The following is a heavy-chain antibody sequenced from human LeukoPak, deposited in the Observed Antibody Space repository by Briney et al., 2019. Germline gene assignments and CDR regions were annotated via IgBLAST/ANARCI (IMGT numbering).Heavy chain of an antibody. CDR3: AGGYYYDSSGYYLTNFDY. CDR2: ISWNSGSI. Sequence: GGSLRLSCAASGFTFDDYAMHWVRQAPGKGLGWVSGISWNSGSIGYADSVKGRFTISRDNAKNSLYLQMNSLRAEDTAVYYCAGGYYYDSSGYYLTNFDYWGQGTLVTVSS. V-gene: IGHV3-9*01. D-gene: IGHD3-22*01. J-gene: IGHJ4*02. CDR1: GFTFDDYA.